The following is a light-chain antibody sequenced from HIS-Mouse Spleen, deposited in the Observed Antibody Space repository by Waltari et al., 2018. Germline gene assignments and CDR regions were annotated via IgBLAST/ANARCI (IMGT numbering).Light chain of an antibody. CDR2: EVS. CDR3: SSYAGSNNYVV. CDR1: SSAVGGSNY. J-gene: IGLJ2*01. Sequence: QSALTQPPSASGSPGPSVTISCTGTSSAVGGSNYVSWYQQHPGKAPKLMIYEVSKRPSGVPDRFSGSKSGNTASLTVSGLQAEDEADYYCSSYAGSNNYVVFGGGTKLTVL. V-gene: IGLV2-8*01.